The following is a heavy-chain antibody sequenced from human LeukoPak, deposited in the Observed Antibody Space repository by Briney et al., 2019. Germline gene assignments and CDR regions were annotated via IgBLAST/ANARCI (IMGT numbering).Heavy chain of an antibody. D-gene: IGHD2-2*01. CDR3: ATPGSAPTNNWFET. J-gene: IGHJ5*02. Sequence: ASVKVSCKVSGHSLTELSVHWVRQAPGKGLEWMGRFDPEDGETVYAQNFQGRVTLTEDTSIDTAYMEVYILRSEDTAVYYCATPGSAPTNNWFETWGQGTLVTVSS. CDR1: GHSLTELS. V-gene: IGHV1-24*01. CDR2: FDPEDGET.